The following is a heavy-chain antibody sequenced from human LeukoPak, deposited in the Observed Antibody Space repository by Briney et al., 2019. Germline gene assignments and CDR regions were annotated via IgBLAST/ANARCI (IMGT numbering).Heavy chain of an antibody. CDR2: IYYSGST. V-gene: IGHV4-31*03. D-gene: IGHD2-2*01. Sequence: SQTLSLTCTVSGGSISSGGYYWSWIRQHPGKCLEWIGYIYYSGSTYYNPSLKSRVTISVDTSKNQFSLKLSSVTAADTAVYYCARGRGVVPAAIASYGMDVWGKGTTVTVSS. CDR3: ARGRGVVPAAIASYGMDV. J-gene: IGHJ6*04. CDR1: GGSISSGGYY.